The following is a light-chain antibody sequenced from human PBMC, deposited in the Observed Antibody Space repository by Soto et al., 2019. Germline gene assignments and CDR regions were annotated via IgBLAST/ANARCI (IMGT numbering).Light chain of an antibody. CDR2: EVN. Sequence: QPVLTKPPSASGTPEHSVSISCTGTSSDVGGYNYVSWFQQHPGKAPKLIIHEVNQRPSGVPDRFSGSKSGNTASLTVSGLQAEDEGTYYCSSYGGYNNVVFGTGTKVTVL. CDR3: SSYGGYNNVV. V-gene: IGLV2-8*01. CDR1: SSDVGGYNY. J-gene: IGLJ1*01.